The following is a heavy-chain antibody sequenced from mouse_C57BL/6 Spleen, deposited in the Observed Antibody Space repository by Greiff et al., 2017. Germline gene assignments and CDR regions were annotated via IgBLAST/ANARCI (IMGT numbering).Heavy chain of an antibody. V-gene: IGHV1-54*01. D-gene: IGHD2-12*01. CDR3: AREDDGPYFDY. CDR1: GYAFTNYL. J-gene: IGHJ2*01. Sequence: QLQLKESGAALVRPGTSVKVSCKASGYAFTNYLIEWVKQGPGQGLERIGVINPGSGGTNYNEKFKGKATLTADKSSSTAYMQRSSLTSEDSAVYFCAREDDGPYFDYGGQGTTLTVSS. CDR2: INPGSGGT.